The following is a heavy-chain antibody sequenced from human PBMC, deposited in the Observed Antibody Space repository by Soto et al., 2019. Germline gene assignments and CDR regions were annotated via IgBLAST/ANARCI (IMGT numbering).Heavy chain of an antibody. Sequence: SETLSLTCTVTGGSISSYYWSWIRQPPGKGLEWIGYIYYSGSTNYNPSLKSRVTISVDTSKNQFSLKLSSVTAADTAVYYCARGYYFDYFDYWGQGTLVTVSS. J-gene: IGHJ4*02. CDR3: ARGYYFDYFDY. CDR2: IYYSGST. D-gene: IGHD3-22*01. CDR1: GGSISSYY. V-gene: IGHV4-59*01.